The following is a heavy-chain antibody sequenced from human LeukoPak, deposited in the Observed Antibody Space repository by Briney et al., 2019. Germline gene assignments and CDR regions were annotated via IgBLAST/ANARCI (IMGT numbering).Heavy chain of an antibody. CDR2: IYTSGST. J-gene: IGHJ4*02. CDR1: GASISSGSYY. CDR3: ARTGLRFDY. D-gene: IGHD5-12*01. V-gene: IGHV4-61*02. Sequence: SATLSLTCTVSGASISSGSYYWSWIRQPAGKGLEWIGRIYTSGSTNYNPSLKSRVTISVDTSKNQFSLKLSSVTAADTDVYYCARTGLRFDYWGQGTLVTVCS.